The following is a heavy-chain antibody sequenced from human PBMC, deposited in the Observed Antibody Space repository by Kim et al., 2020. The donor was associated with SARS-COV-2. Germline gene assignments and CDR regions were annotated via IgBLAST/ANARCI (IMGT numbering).Heavy chain of an antibody. CDR3: TRSLGFCTSSTCSGSDS. Sequence: GGSLRLSCAASGFTFSSYDMTWVRQAPGKGLFWVSSISGAGRITLYADSVKGRFTFSRDNSKNTLYLQMNNLRAEDTAIYYCTRSLGFCTSSTCSGSDSWGQGTLVTVSS. V-gene: IGHV3-23*01. CDR2: ISGAGRIT. D-gene: IGHD2-2*01. J-gene: IGHJ4*02. CDR1: GFTFSSYD.